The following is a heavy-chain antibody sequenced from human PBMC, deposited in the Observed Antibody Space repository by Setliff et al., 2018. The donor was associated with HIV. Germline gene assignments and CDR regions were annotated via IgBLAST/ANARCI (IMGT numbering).Heavy chain of an antibody. CDR1: GYTLTEVS. J-gene: IGHJ6*03. CDR3: ATFRRGSGRYYYYMDV. V-gene: IGHV1-24*01. Sequence: AASVKVSCKISGYTLTEVSMHWVRQAPGKGLEWMGYFDPQDGKTIYAQKFQGRVTMTEDTSTDTAYMELSSLRSEDTALYYCATFRRGSGRYYYYMDVWGKGTTVTVSS. D-gene: IGHD3-10*01. CDR2: FDPQDGKT.